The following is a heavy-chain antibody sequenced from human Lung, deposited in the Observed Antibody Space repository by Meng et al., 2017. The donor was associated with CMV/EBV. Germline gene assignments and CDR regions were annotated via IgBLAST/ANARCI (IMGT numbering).Heavy chain of an antibody. CDR3: ARGQVQCSTINCHDYRFSGMDV. J-gene: IGHJ6*02. D-gene: IGHD2/OR15-2a*01. CDR2: MNPNRGNT. V-gene: IGHV1-8*01. CDR1: GYTFSNYD. Sequence: SXXVSXKASGYTFSNYDIIWVRQASGQGLEWVGWMNPNRGNTAYAQKFQGRVTMTRDTSTSIAYMELSSLRSGDTAVYYCARGQVQCSTINCHDYRFSGMDVWGQGXTVTVSS.